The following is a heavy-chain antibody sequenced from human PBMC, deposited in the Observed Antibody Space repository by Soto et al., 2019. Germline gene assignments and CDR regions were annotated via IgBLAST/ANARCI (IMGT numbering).Heavy chain of an antibody. D-gene: IGHD4-17*01. V-gene: IGHV3-9*01. Sequence: GGSLRLSCAASGFTFDDYAMHWVRQAPGKGLEWVSGISWNSGSIGYADSVKGRFTISRDNAKNSLYLQMNSLRAEDTALYYCAKDYYGDAEYFQHWGQGTLVTVSS. CDR1: GFTFDDYA. CDR3: AKDYYGDAEYFQH. CDR2: ISWNSGSI. J-gene: IGHJ1*01.